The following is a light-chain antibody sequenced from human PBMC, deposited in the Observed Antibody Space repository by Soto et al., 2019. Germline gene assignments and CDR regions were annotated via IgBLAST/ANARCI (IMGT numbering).Light chain of an antibody. CDR2: GAS. CDR3: QQFNYWHTIT. Sequence: EIVLTQSPGTLSLSPGERATLSCRASQSVSRNLAWYQQIPGRAPRLXXYGASTRAYGIPARFSASGSGTELTLTISSLQSEDFAVYYCQQFNYWHTITFGQGTRLEIK. CDR1: QSVSRN. J-gene: IGKJ5*01. V-gene: IGKV3-15*01.